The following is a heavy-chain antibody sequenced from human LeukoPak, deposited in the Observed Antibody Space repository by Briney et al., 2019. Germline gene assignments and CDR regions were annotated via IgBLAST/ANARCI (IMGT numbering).Heavy chain of an antibody. V-gene: IGHV4-39*01. CDR1: GGSISSSTHY. Sequence: SETLSLTCTVSGGSISSSTHYWGWIRPAPGKRLECIGTIYYSGSSYYNPSLKSRVTMSVNTSKNQFSLRLRSVTAADTAVYYCARLPAITTYYYYYMDVWGKGTMVTVSS. D-gene: IGHD3-16*01. CDR2: IYYSGSS. J-gene: IGHJ6*03. CDR3: ARLPAITTYYYYYMDV.